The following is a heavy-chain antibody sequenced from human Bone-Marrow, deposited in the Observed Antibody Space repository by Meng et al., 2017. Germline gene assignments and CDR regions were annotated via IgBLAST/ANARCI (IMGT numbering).Heavy chain of an antibody. V-gene: IGHV1-18*01. CDR2: ISAYNGNT. J-gene: IGHJ6*02. Sequence: ASVKVSCKASGYTFTSYGISWVRQAPGQGLEWMGWISAYNGNTNYAQKLQGRVTMTTDTSTSTAYMELSSLRSEDTAVYYCARDTHYDILTGYYYDYYYYGMDVWGQGTTVTVSS. D-gene: IGHD3-9*01. CDR3: ARDTHYDILTGYYYDYYYYGMDV. CDR1: GYTFTSYG.